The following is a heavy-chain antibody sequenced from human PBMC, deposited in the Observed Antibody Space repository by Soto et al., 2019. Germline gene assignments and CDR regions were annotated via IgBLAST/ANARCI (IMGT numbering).Heavy chain of an antibody. Sequence: SETLSLTCTVSGGSISSSSYYWGWIRQPPGKGLEWIGSIYYSGSTYYNPSLKSRVTISVDTSKNQFSLKLSSVTAADTAVYYCARQGKVVPAIPYYYYYGMDVWGQGTTVTGS. CDR2: IYYSGST. V-gene: IGHV4-39*01. J-gene: IGHJ6*02. D-gene: IGHD2-2*01. CDR1: GGSISSSSYY. CDR3: ARQGKVVPAIPYYYYYGMDV.